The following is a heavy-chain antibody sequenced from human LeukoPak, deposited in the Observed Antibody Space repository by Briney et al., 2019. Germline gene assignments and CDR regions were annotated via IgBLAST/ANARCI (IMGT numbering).Heavy chain of an antibody. J-gene: IGHJ6*02. CDR3: ASTHCVSPSCYSYYYSGLDV. CDR1: GGSISSYY. Sequence: SETLSLTCTVSGGSISSYYWSWIRQPPGKGLEWIGYIYYSGSTNYNPSLKSRVTISVDTSKNQFSLKLSSVTAADTAVYYCASTHCVSPSCYSYYYSGLDVWGQGTTVIVSS. V-gene: IGHV4-59*01. D-gene: IGHD2-2*01. CDR2: IYYSGST.